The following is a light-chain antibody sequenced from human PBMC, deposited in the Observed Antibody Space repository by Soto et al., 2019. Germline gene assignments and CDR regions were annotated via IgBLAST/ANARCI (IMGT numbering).Light chain of an antibody. CDR2: LNSDGSH. V-gene: IGLV4-69*01. J-gene: IGLJ2*01. CDR3: QTWGTGTVI. CDR1: SGHSSYT. Sequence: QSVLTQSPSASASLGASVKLTCTLSSGHSSYTIAWHQQHPEKGPRYLMRLNSDGSHNKGDGTPDRFSGSSSGAERYLTISSLQSEDEADYYCQTWGTGTVIFGGGTKLTVL.